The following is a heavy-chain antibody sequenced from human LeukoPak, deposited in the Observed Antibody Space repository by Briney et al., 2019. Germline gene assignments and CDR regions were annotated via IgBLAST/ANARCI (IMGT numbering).Heavy chain of an antibody. CDR1: GFTFSSYA. V-gene: IGHV3-23*01. CDR3: AKVKGFWNRMRAFDI. J-gene: IGHJ3*02. Sequence: GGSLRLSCAASGFTFSSYATSWVRQAPGKGLEWVSAISGSGGSTYYADSVKGRFTISRDNSKNTLYLQMNSLRAEDTAVYYCAKVKGFWNRMRAFDIWGQGTMVTVSS. D-gene: IGHD3-3*01. CDR2: ISGSGGST.